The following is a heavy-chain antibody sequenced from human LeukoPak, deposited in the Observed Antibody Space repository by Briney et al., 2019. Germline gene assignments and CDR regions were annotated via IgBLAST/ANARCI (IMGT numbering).Heavy chain of an antibody. J-gene: IGHJ5*02. CDR3: AKAQGSGWYFNWFDP. Sequence: GGSLRLSCAASGFTFSSYSMNWVRQAPGKGLEWVSSISSSSSYIYYADSVKGRFTISRDNAKNSLYLQMNSLRAEDTAVYYCAKAQGSGWYFNWFDPWGQGTLVTVSS. CDR1: GFTFSSYS. V-gene: IGHV3-21*01. D-gene: IGHD6-19*01. CDR2: ISSSSSYI.